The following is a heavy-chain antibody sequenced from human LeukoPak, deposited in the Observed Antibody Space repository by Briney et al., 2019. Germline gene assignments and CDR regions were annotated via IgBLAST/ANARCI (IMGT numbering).Heavy chain of an antibody. V-gene: IGHV3-48*04. CDR1: GFTFSNYG. J-gene: IGHJ4*02. D-gene: IGHD4-17*01. CDR2: ISSSGSTI. CDR3: ARGGTTSFDY. Sequence: AGRSLRLSCAASGFTFSNYGMHWVRQAPGKGLEWVSYISSSGSTIYYADSVKGRFTISRDNAKNSLYLQMNSLRAEDTAVYYCARGGTTSFDYWGQGTLVTVSS.